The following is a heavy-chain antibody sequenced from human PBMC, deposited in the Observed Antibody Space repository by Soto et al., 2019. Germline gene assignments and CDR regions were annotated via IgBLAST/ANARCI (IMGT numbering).Heavy chain of an antibody. CDR1: GYTFTGYY. D-gene: IGHD2-2*02. CDR2: ISAYNGNT. CDR3: AREGHCSSTSCYSEYYYYYYGMDV. V-gene: IGHV1-18*04. Sequence: GVSVKVSCKASGYTFTGYYMHWVRQAPGQGLEWMGWISAYNGNTNYAQKLQGRVTMTTDTSTSTAYMELRSLRSDDTAVYYCAREGHCSSTSCYSEYYYYYYGMDVWGQGTTVTVSS. J-gene: IGHJ6*02.